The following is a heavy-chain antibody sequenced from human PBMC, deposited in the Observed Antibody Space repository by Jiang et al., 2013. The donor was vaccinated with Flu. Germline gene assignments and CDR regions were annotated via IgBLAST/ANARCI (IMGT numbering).Heavy chain of an antibody. CDR1: GGSIRSYY. CDR2: MYYSGST. Sequence: PGLVKPSETLSLTCTVSGGSIRSYYWSWIRQPPGKGLEWIGYMYYSGSTNYNPSLKSRVTISVDTSKNQFSLKLNSVTAADTAVYFCARDLDGYNTLDYWGQGILVTVSS. D-gene: IGHD5-24*01. CDR3: ARDLDGYNTLDY. J-gene: IGHJ4*02. V-gene: IGHV4-59*01.